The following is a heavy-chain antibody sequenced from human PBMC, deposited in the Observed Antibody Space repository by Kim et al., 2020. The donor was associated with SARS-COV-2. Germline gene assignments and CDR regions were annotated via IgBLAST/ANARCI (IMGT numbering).Heavy chain of an antibody. CDR3: SRGVSGSPDPDF. CDR2: INGGYGNT. J-gene: IGHJ4*02. CDR1: GYIFTSYS. D-gene: IGHD3-10*01. Sequence: ASVKVSCKASGYIFTSYSMHWVRQAPGQRLEWMGWINGGYGNTKYSQKFQDRVTITRDTSASTAYMELSSLKSEDTAVYYWSRGVSGSPDPDFWGQGTLVTVSS. V-gene: IGHV1-3*01.